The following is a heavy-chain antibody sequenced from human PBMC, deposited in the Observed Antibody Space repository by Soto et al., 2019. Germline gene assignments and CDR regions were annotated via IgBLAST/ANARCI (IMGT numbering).Heavy chain of an antibody. V-gene: IGHV3-23*01. CDR1: GFTFSSYA. Sequence: GGFLRLSCAASGFTFSSYAMSWVRQAPGKGLEWVSAISGSGGSTYYADSVKGRFTISRDNSKNTLYLQMNSLRAEDTAVYYCAKQGGYCGGDCYPNWFDPWGQGTLVTVSS. J-gene: IGHJ5*02. CDR3: AKQGGYCGGDCYPNWFDP. CDR2: ISGSGGST. D-gene: IGHD2-21*02.